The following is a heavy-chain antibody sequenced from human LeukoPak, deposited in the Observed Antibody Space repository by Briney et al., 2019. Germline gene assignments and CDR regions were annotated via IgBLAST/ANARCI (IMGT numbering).Heavy chain of an antibody. J-gene: IGHJ4*02. V-gene: IGHV3-7*01. CDR1: GFTFSSYW. CDR3: ARDLNYGSGSYDY. Sequence: GGSLRLSCAASGFTFSSYWMSWVRQAPGKGLEWVANIKQDGSEKYYVDSVKGRFTISRDNAKNSLYLQMNSLRAEDTAVYYCARDLNYGSGSYDYWGQGTLVTVSS. D-gene: IGHD3-10*01. CDR2: IKQDGSEK.